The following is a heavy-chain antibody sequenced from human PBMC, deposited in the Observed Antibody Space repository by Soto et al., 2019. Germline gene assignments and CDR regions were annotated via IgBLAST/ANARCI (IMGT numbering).Heavy chain of an antibody. J-gene: IGHJ4*02. CDR3: AKPRIYSGWYYFDY. Sequence: EVQLLESGGGLVQPGGSLRLSCAASGFTFRSYAMSWVRQAPGKGPEWVSALSGTGDVTYYADSVKGRFTLSRDNSKNTLHLQMNSLRAEDTAVYYCAKPRIYSGWYYFDYGGQGTLFTVSS. CDR1: GFTFRSYA. V-gene: IGHV3-23*01. CDR2: LSGTGDVT. D-gene: IGHD6-19*01.